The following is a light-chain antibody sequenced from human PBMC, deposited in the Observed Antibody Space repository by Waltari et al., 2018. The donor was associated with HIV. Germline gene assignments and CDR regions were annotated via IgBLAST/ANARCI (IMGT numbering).Light chain of an antibody. CDR3: ATWDDSPDGPV. J-gene: IGLJ3*02. CDR1: SSNIGSNT. Sequence: QSVLTQPPSASGTPGQRVTISCSGSSSNIGSNTVNWYQHLPGTAPKLLICSNNQRPPGVPDRFSGSKSGTSASLAISGLQSEDEADYYCATWDDSPDGPVFGGGTKLTVL. V-gene: IGLV1-44*01. CDR2: SNN.